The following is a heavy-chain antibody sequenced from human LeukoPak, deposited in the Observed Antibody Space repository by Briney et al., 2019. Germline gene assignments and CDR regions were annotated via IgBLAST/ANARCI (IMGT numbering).Heavy chain of an antibody. Sequence: PGGSLRLSCAASGFTFSSYAMHWVRQAPGKGLEYVSAISSNGGSTYYANSVKGRFTISRDNSKNTLYLQMGSLRAEDMAVYYCARGHWLADYWGQGTLVTVSS. CDR1: GFTFSSYA. V-gene: IGHV3-64*01. D-gene: IGHD6-19*01. J-gene: IGHJ4*02. CDR2: ISSNGGST. CDR3: ARGHWLADY.